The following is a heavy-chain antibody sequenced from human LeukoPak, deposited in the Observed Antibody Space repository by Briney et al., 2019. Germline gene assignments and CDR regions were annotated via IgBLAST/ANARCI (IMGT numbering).Heavy chain of an antibody. V-gene: IGHV3-30*04. CDR3: ARDLWGSYRYPFDY. CDR2: ISYDESNK. D-gene: IGHD3-16*02. J-gene: IGHJ4*02. CDR1: GFTFSAYA. Sequence: PGGSLRLSCAASGFTFSAYAMHWVRQAPGKGLEWVAVISYDESNKYYADSMKGRFTISRDNSKNTLYLQMNSQRPDDTAVYYCARDLWGSYRYPFDYWGQGTLVTVSS.